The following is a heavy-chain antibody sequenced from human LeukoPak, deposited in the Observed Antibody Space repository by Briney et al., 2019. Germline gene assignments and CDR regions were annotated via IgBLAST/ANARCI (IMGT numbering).Heavy chain of an antibody. D-gene: IGHD2-21*02. CDR3: ARASLVTPGYVYYLDV. V-gene: IGHV3-64*01. CDR2: LSSDGGST. Sequence: GGSLRLSCATSGFTFSGYAMHWVRQAPGKGLEYVSALSSDGGSTFYAHSLKGRFTTSRDNSNNTLYLQMVSLRAEDTAVYYCARASLVTPGYVYYLDVWGKGTTVTVSS. J-gene: IGHJ6*03. CDR1: GFTFSGYA.